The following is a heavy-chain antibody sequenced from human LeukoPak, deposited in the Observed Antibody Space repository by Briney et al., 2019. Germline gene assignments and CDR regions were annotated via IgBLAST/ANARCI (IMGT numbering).Heavy chain of an antibody. J-gene: IGHJ6*03. D-gene: IGHD6-13*01. V-gene: IGHV3-30*02. CDR1: GFTFSTYG. CDR2: IRYDGSNK. Sequence: GGSLRLSCAASGFTFSTYGMHWVRQAPGKGLEWVAFIRYDGSNKYYADSVKGRFTTSRDNSKNTLYLQMNSLRAEDTAVYYCAKDAGRAAGNFYMDVWGKGTTVTVSS. CDR3: AKDAGRAAGNFYMDV.